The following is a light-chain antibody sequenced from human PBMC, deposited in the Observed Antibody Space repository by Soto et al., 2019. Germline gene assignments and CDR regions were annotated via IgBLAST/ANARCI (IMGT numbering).Light chain of an antibody. CDR2: DAS. Sequence: EIVLTQSPATLSLSPGERATLSCRASQSVSSYLAWYQQKPGQAPRLLIYDASNRATGIPARFSGSGSVTDFTLTISSLEPEDFAVYYCQQRSNWPQIPFGQGTRLEIK. V-gene: IGKV3-11*01. J-gene: IGKJ5*01. CDR1: QSVSSY. CDR3: QQRSNWPQIP.